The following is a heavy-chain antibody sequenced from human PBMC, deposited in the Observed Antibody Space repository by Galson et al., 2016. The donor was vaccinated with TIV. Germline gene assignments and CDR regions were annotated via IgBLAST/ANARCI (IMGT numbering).Heavy chain of an antibody. Sequence: SVKVSCKASGYTFTSYYMHWVRQAPGRGLEWMGIINPSGGSTTYAQTFQGRVTMTRDTSTATVYMELSSLRNEDTAVYYCAIPWGELFGLGSLDIWGQGTMVTVAS. CDR1: GYTFTSYY. CDR2: INPSGGST. D-gene: IGHD1-26*01. V-gene: IGHV1-46*03. J-gene: IGHJ3*02. CDR3: AIPWGELFGLGSLDI.